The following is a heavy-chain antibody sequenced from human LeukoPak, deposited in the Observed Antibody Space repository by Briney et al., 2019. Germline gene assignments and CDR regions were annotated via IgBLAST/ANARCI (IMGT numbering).Heavy chain of an antibody. CDR3: ARDRDLFDY. V-gene: IGHV4-59*01. Sequence: SETLSLTCTVSGGSIISYYWSWIRQPRGKGLEWIGYIYYSGSTNYNPSLKSRVTISVDTSKNQFSLNLSSVTAADTAVYYCARDRDLFDYWGQGTLVTVSS. D-gene: IGHD3-10*01. J-gene: IGHJ4*02. CDR1: GGSIISYY. CDR2: IYYSGST.